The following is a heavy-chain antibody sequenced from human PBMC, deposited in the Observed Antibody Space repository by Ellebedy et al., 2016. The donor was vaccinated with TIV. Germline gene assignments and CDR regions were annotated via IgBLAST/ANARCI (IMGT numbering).Heavy chain of an antibody. CDR2: IDPSDSYT. V-gene: IGHV5-10-1*01. Sequence: GESLKISYKGSGYSFTSYWISWVRQVPGKGLEWMGRIDPSDSYTNYSPSFQGHVTISADKSISTAYLQWSSLKASDTAMYYCARGDYYEDPNWFDPWGQGTLVTVSS. CDR1: GYSFTSYW. D-gene: IGHD2-21*02. CDR3: ARGDYYEDPNWFDP. J-gene: IGHJ5*02.